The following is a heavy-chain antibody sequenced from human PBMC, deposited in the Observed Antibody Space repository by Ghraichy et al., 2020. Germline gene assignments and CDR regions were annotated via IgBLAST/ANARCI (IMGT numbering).Heavy chain of an antibody. Sequence: SETLSLTCAVYGGSFSDYYWTWIRQPPGKGLEWIGEINHSGSSQYNPSLKSRVTISVNTSKNQFSLKLSSVTAADTALYYCARATIGDGMDVWCQGTTVTVS. J-gene: IGHJ6*02. V-gene: IGHV4-34*01. CDR2: INHSGSS. CDR3: ARATIGDGMDV. CDR1: GGSFSDYY. D-gene: IGHD3-16*01.